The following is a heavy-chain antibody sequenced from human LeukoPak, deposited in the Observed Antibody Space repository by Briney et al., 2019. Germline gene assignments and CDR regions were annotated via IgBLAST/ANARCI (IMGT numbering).Heavy chain of an antibody. V-gene: IGHV4-61*02. J-gene: IGHJ4*02. CDR1: GGSIRSNYY. Sequence: SETLSLTCTVSGGSIRSNYYWGWIRQPAGKGLEWIGRISTCGSTNYNPSLKSRVTISLDTSKNQFSLKLSSVTAADTAVYYCARDSGGYCDHWGQGTLVTVSS. CDR3: ARDSGGYCDH. CDR2: ISTCGST. D-gene: IGHD3-10*01.